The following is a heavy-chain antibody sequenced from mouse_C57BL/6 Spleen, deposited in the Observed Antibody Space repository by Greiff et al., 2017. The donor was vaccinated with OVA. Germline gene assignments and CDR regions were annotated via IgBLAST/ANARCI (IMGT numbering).Heavy chain of an antibody. CDR1: GYTFTSYW. D-gene: IGHD2-4*01. CDR2: IYPGSGST. CDR3: ARGDYDAFYFDY. Sequence: VQLQQPGAELVKPGASVKMSCKASGYTFTSYWITWVKQRPGQGLEWIGDIYPGSGSTNYNEKFKSKATLTVDTSSSTAYMQLSSLTSEDSAVYYCARGDYDAFYFDYWGQGTTLTVSS. V-gene: IGHV1-55*01. J-gene: IGHJ2*01.